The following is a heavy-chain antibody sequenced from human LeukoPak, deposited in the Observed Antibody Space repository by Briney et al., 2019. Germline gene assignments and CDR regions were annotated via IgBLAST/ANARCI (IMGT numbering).Heavy chain of an antibody. V-gene: IGHV3-23*01. Sequence: PGGSLRLSCAASGFTFSSYAMSWVRQAPGKGLEWVSALSGSGGSTYYADSVRGRFTISRDNSKNTLYLQMNSLRAEDTAIYYCVKDEDGGSYRPSGAMDVWGQGTTVTVSS. CDR2: LSGSGGST. CDR3: VKDEDGGSYRPSGAMDV. D-gene: IGHD1-26*01. J-gene: IGHJ6*02. CDR1: GFTFSSYA.